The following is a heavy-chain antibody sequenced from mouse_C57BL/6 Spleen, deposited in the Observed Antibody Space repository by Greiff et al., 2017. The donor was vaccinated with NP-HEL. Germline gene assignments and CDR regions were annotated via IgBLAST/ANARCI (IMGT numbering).Heavy chain of an antibody. CDR3: ARMGRFLLHFDY. Sequence: EVKLVESGPELVKPGASVKIPCKASGYTFTDYNMDWVKQSHGKSLEWIGDINPNNGGTIYNQKFKGKATLTVDKSSSTAYMELRSLTSEDTAVYYCARMGRFLLHFDYWGQGTTLTVSS. V-gene: IGHV1-18*01. CDR1: GYTFTDYN. D-gene: IGHD2-10*01. J-gene: IGHJ2*01. CDR2: INPNNGGT.